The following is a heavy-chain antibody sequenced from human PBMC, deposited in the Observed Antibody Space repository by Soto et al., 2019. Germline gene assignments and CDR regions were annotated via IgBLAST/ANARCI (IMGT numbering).Heavy chain of an antibody. CDR1: GGTFSSYT. V-gene: IGHV1-69*02. J-gene: IGHJ5*02. CDR3: ARAHTAMDP. D-gene: IGHD5-18*01. Sequence: QVQLVQSGAEVKKPGSSVKVSCKASGGTFSSYTISWVRQAPGQGLEWMGRIIPILGISNYAQKFQGRVTITADKTTSTAYIELSSMRSEDTAMYYCARAHTAMDPWRQGTQGTVSS. CDR2: IIPILGIS.